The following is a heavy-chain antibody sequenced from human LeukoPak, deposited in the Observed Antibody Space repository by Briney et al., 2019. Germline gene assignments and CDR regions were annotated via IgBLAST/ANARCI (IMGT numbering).Heavy chain of an antibody. Sequence: PGGSLRLSCSASGFNFSSYAMHWVRQAPGKGLEYVSAISSNGGSTYYADSVKGRFTISRDNSKNTLYLQMSSLRAEDTAVYYCVRASRYCGGDCYSRFDYWGQGTLVTVSS. D-gene: IGHD2-21*02. CDR3: VRASRYCGGDCYSRFDY. CDR1: GFNFSSYA. J-gene: IGHJ4*02. V-gene: IGHV3-64D*09. CDR2: ISSNGGST.